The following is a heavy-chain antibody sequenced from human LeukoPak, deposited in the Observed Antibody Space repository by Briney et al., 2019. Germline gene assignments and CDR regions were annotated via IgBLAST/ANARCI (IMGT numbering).Heavy chain of an antibody. Sequence: PGGSLRLSCAASGFTFSNYGMHWVRQAPGKGLEWLAVIWYDGSDKYYADSVKGRFTTSRDNSENTLYLQMNSLRAEDTAVYYCAKLPREYCSSTSCPNWFDTWGQGTLVTVSS. CDR2: IWYDGSDK. V-gene: IGHV3-33*06. CDR3: AKLPREYCSSTSCPNWFDT. J-gene: IGHJ5*02. D-gene: IGHD2-2*01. CDR1: GFTFSNYG.